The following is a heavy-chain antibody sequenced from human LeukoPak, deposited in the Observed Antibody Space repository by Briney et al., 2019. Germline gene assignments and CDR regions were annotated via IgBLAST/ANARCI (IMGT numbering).Heavy chain of an antibody. Sequence: SETLSLTCAVYGGSFSGYYWSWIRQPPGKGLEWIGEINHSGSTNYNPSLKSRVTISVDTSKNQFSLKLSSVTAADTAVYYYARVGYDFWSGYPRPNAFDIWGQGTMVTVSS. CDR3: ARVGYDFWSGYPRPNAFDI. V-gene: IGHV4-34*01. J-gene: IGHJ3*02. D-gene: IGHD3-3*01. CDR1: GGSFSGYY. CDR2: INHSGST.